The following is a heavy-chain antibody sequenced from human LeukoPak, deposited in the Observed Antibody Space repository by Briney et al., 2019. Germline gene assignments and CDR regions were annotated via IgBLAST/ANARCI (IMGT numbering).Heavy chain of an antibody. V-gene: IGHV4-39*07. D-gene: IGHD3-3*01. CDR2: IYYSGST. CDR1: GGPISSSSYY. Sequence: PSETLSLTCTVSGGPISSSSYYWGWIRPPPGKGLEWIGSIYYSGSTYYNPSLKSRVTISVDRSKNQFSLKLSAVTAADTAVYYCARADVLSPTESGYFYYFDYWGQGTLVTVSS. CDR3: ARADVLSPTESGYFYYFDY. J-gene: IGHJ4*02.